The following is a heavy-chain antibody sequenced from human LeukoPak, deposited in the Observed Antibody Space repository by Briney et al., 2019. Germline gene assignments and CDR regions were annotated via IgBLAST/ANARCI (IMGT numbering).Heavy chain of an antibody. CDR1: GFTFSSYG. Sequence: GGSLRLSCAASGFTFSSYGMHWVRQAPGKGLEWVAVISYDGSNKYYADSVKGRFTISRDNSKNTLYLQMNSLRAEDTAVYYCAKGYGGWYLFDYWGQGTLVTVSS. CDR3: AKGYGGWYLFDY. J-gene: IGHJ4*02. V-gene: IGHV3-30*18. CDR2: ISYDGSNK. D-gene: IGHD6-19*01.